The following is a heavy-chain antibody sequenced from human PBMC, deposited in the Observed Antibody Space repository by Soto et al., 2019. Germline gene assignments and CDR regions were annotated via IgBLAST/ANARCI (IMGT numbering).Heavy chain of an antibody. Sequence: QVQLVQPGAEVKKPGASVKVSCKASGYSFTSYGISWVRQAPGQGLEWMGWISAYNVNTKYAQKLQGRRTMTTATSTSTDYMELRSLRADDTAVYYCARDSSSWYNWFDPWGQGTLVTVSS. V-gene: IGHV1-18*01. J-gene: IGHJ5*02. CDR1: GYSFTSYG. CDR3: ARDSSSWYNWFDP. D-gene: IGHD6-13*01. CDR2: ISAYNVNT.